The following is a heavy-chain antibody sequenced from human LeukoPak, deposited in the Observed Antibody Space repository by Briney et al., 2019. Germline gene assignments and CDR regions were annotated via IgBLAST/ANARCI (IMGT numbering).Heavy chain of an antibody. J-gene: IGHJ3*02. CDR3: RIWSAGYAFDI. D-gene: IGHD2-15*01. Sequence: SETLSLTCTVSGGSISSSSYYWGWIRQPPGKGLEWIGSTYYSGSTYYNPSLKSRVTISVDTSKNQFSLKLSSVTAADTAVYYCRIWSAGYAFDIWGQGTMVTVSS. CDR2: TYYSGST. CDR1: GGSISSSSYY. V-gene: IGHV4-39*01.